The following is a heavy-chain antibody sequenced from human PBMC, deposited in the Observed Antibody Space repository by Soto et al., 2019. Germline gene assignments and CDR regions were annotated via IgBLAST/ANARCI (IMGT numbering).Heavy chain of an antibody. J-gene: IGHJ6*02. D-gene: IGHD2-15*01. CDR1: GFTFGDYA. CDR2: IRSKAYGGTT. V-gene: IGHV3-49*03. Sequence: HPVGSLRLSCTASGFTFGDYAMSWFRQAPGKGLEWVGFIRSKAYGGTTEYAASVKGRFTISRDDSKSIAYLQMNSLKTENTAVYYCTRDTVVVVAATDEYYYYGMDVWGQGTTVTVSS. CDR3: TRDTVVVVAATDEYYYYGMDV.